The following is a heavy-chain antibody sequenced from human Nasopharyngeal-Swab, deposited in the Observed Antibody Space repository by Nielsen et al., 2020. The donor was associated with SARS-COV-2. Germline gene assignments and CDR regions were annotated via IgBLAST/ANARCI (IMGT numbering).Heavy chain of an antibody. CDR1: GYTFSSYA. D-gene: IGHD3-10*01. J-gene: IGHJ3*02. Sequence: ASVKVSCKASGYTFSSYAMHWVRQAPGQGLEWMGWMNPNSGNTGYAQKFQGRVTMTRNTSISTAYMELSSLRSEDTAVYYCARSRRSNYYGSGSYYNIKTDAFDIWGQGTMVTVSS. CDR2: MNPNSGNT. V-gene: IGHV1-8*02. CDR3: ARSRRSNYYGSGSYYNIKTDAFDI.